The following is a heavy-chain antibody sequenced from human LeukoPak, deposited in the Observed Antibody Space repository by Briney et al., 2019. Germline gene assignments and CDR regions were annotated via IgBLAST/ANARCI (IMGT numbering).Heavy chain of an antibody. CDR2: ISSRSTYI. V-gene: IGHV3-21*01. CDR1: GFTFSNYY. Sequence: GGSLRLSRAASGFTFSNYYMNWVRQAPGKGLEWVSSISSRSTYIYYADSVKGRFIISRDNDKNSLYLQMNSLRVEDTAIYYCARDLINYGGYCLDFWGQGTLVTVSS. J-gene: IGHJ4*02. D-gene: IGHD4-11*01. CDR3: ARDLINYGGYCLDF.